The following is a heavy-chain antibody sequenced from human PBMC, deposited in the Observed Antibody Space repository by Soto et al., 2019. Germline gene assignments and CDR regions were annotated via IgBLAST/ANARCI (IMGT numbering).Heavy chain of an antibody. V-gene: IGHV3-23*01. CDR2: VSGTDDST. CDR3: ADGGRYADY. J-gene: IGHJ4*02. D-gene: IGHD5-12*01. CDR1: GFSFSSYA. Sequence: EVQLLESGGGLVQPGGSLRLSCAASGFSFSSYAMSWVRQAPGKGLEWVSTVSGTDDSTYYADSVKGRFTISRDNSKNTLYLQMNSLRAEDTAVYYCADGGRYADYWGQGTLVTVSS.